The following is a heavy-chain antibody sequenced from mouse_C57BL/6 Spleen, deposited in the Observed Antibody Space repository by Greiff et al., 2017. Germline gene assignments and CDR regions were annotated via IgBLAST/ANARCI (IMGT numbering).Heavy chain of an antibody. CDR1: GYTFTSYW. V-gene: IGHV1-52*01. CDR2: IDPSDSET. J-gene: IGHJ4*01. Sequence: QVQLQQPGAELVRPGSSVKLSCKASGYTFTSYWMHWVKQRPIQGLEWIGNIDPSDSETHYNQKFKDKATLTVDKSSSTTYMQLRSLTSEDSAIYYCAREIRYAMDYWGQGTSVTVSS. CDR3: AREIRYAMDY.